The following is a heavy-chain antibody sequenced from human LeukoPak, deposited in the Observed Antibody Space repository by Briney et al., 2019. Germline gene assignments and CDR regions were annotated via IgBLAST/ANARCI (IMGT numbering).Heavy chain of an antibody. CDR2: ISGSGGST. CDR1: GFTFSSYA. V-gene: IGHV3-23*01. CDR3: AKALHPYCSSTSCYFGDAFDI. Sequence: QPGGSLRLSCAASGFTFSSYAMSWVRQAPGKGLEWVSAISGSGGSTYYADSVKGRFTISRDNSKNTLYLQMNSLRAEDTAVYYCAKALHPYCSSTSCYFGDAFDIWGQGTMVTVSS. D-gene: IGHD2-2*01. J-gene: IGHJ3*02.